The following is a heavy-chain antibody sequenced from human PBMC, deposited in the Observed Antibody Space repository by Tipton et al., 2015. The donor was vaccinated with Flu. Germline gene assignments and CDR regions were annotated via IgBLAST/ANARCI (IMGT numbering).Heavy chain of an antibody. CDR3: ARAENGDWRLDY. V-gene: IGHV3-11*01. CDR1: GFTFSDYY. Sequence: SLRLSCAASGFTFSDYYMSWIRQAPGKGLEWVSYISSGGTNIYYADSVKGRFTISRDNARNSLYLQMNSLRAEDTAVYYCARAENGDWRLDYWGQGTLVTVSS. J-gene: IGHJ4*02. D-gene: IGHD4-17*01. CDR2: ISSGGTNI.